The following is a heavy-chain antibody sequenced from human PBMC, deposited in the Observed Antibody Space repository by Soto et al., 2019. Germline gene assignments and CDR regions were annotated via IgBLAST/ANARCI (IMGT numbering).Heavy chain of an antibody. CDR3: ARHWLQSWFDP. D-gene: IGHD4-4*01. V-gene: IGHV4-34*01. CDR2: INHSGST. CDR1: GGSFSGYY. Sequence: SETLSLTCAVYGGSFSGYYWNWIRQPPGKGLEWIGEINHSGSTNYNPSLKNRVTISVDTSKNQFSLKLSSVTAADTAVYYCARHWLQSWFDPWGQGTLVTVPQ. J-gene: IGHJ5*02.